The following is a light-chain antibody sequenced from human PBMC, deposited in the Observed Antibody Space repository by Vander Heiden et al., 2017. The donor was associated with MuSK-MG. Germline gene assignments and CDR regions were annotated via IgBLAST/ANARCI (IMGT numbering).Light chain of an antibody. Sequence: IVMTQSPDSLAVSLGERAIINCKSSQSVLSSSNNRNNLAWYQQKPGQPPKLLIYWASTRESGVPGRFSGSGSGTDFTLTISSLQAADVAVYYCQQYYTIPLTFGQGTNLEIK. CDR2: WAS. CDR3: QQYYTIPLT. J-gene: IGKJ2*01. V-gene: IGKV4-1*01. CDR1: QSVLSSSNNRNN.